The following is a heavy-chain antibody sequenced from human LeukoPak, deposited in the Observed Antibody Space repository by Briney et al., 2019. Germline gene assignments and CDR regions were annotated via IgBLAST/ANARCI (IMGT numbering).Heavy chain of an antibody. CDR3: ARGRYFDWLLSQPYYYYMDV. D-gene: IGHD3-9*01. CDR2: IYYSGST. CDR1: GGSISSYD. V-gene: IGHV4-59*01. Sequence: SETLSLTCTVSGGSISSYDWSWIRQPPGKGLEWIGYIYYSGSTNYNPSLKSRVTISVDTSKNQFSLKLSSVTAADTAVYYCARGRYFDWLLSQPYYYYMDVWGKGTTVTVSS. J-gene: IGHJ6*03.